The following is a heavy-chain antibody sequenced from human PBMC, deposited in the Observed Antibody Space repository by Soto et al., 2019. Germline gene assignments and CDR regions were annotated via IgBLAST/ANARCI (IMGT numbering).Heavy chain of an antibody. D-gene: IGHD5-18*01. CDR2: ISAYNGNT. J-gene: IGHJ6*03. CDR1: GYTFTSYG. CDR3: ARVVGTGRGWSYYYYYMDV. V-gene: IGHV1-18*01. Sequence: QVQLVQSGAEVKKPGASVKVSCKASGYTFTSYGISWVRQAPGQGLEWMGWISAYNGNTNYAQKLQGRVTMTTDTATSTAYMEMRSLRSDDTAVYYCARVVGTGRGWSYYYYYMDVLGKGTTVTVSS.